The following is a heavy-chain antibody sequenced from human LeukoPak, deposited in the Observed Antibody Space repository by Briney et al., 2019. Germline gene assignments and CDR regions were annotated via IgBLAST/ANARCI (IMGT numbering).Heavy chain of an antibody. D-gene: IGHD3-3*01. Sequence: SETLSLTCTVSGGSISSGGYYWSWIRQHPGKGLEWIGYIYYSGSTNYNPSLKSRVTISVDTSKNQFSLKLSSVTAADTAVYYCARVTYYDFWSGPGHFDYWGQGTLVTVSS. J-gene: IGHJ4*02. V-gene: IGHV4-61*08. CDR1: GGSISSGGYY. CDR3: ARVTYYDFWSGPGHFDY. CDR2: IYYSGST.